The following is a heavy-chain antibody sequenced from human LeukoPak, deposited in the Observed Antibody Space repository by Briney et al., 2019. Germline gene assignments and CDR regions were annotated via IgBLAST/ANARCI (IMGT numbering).Heavy chain of an antibody. J-gene: IGHJ4*02. CDR3: ARDPEPQLWLHY. Sequence: SVKDSCKASGGTFNSYAISWVRQAPGQGREWMGGIIPMFGTANYAQKFQGRVTITTDESTSTAYMELSRLRSEDTAVYYCARDPEPQLWLHYWGQGTLVTVSS. CDR2: IIPMFGTA. D-gene: IGHD5-18*01. V-gene: IGHV1-69*05. CDR1: GGTFNSYA.